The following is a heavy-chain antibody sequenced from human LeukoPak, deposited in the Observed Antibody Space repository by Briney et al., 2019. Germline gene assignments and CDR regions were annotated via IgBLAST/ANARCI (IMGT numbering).Heavy chain of an antibody. CDR2: IYTSGNT. V-gene: IGHV4-4*07. CDR1: GVPLSTYY. CDR3: ARVMGYCSGGNCYSHFDP. Sequence: SETLSLTCAVSGVPLSTYYWSWIRQPAGKGLEWIGRIYTSGNTNSNPSLKSRVTMSVDTSNNLFSLKLTSVTAADTAVYYRARVMGYCSGGNCYSHFDPWGQGTLVTVSS. D-gene: IGHD2-15*01. J-gene: IGHJ5*02.